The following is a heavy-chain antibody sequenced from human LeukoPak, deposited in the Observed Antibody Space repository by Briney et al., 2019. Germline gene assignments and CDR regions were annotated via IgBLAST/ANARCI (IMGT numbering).Heavy chain of an antibody. CDR3: AKQALARPEGDFDY. Sequence: HGESLKISCKGSGYSFTNYWIGWVRQVPGKGLEWMGIIYPGASDTRYSPSFQGQVTISADKSISTAYLQWSSLKASDTAMYYCAKQALARPEGDFDYWGQGTLATVSS. J-gene: IGHJ4*02. D-gene: IGHD5-12*01. CDR1: GYSFTNYW. CDR2: IYPGASDT. V-gene: IGHV5-51*01.